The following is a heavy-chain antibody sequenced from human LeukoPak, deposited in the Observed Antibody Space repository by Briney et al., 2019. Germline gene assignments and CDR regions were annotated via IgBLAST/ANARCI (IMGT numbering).Heavy chain of an antibody. Sequence: SETLSLTCTVSGGSISSYYWSWIRQPPGKGLEWIGYIYYSGSTIYNPSLKSRVTISVDTSKNQFSLKLSSVTAADTAVYYCARVYSSSWKFDPWGQGTLVTVSS. J-gene: IGHJ5*02. CDR2: IYYSGST. V-gene: IGHV4-59*01. CDR3: ARVYSSSWKFDP. D-gene: IGHD6-13*01. CDR1: GGSISSYY.